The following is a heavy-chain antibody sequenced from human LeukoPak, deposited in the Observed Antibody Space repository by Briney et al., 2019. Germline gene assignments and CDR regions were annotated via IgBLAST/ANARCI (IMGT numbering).Heavy chain of an antibody. J-gene: IGHJ5*02. Sequence: GESLKISCKGSGYSFTSYWISWVRQVPGKGLEWMGRIDPSDSYTNYSPSFQGHVTISADKSISTAYLQWRSLKASDTAMYYCARHHLNYGSGSKINWFDPWGQGTLVTVSS. CDR2: IDPSDSYT. V-gene: IGHV5-10-1*01. D-gene: IGHD3-10*01. CDR1: GYSFTSYW. CDR3: ARHHLNYGSGSKINWFDP.